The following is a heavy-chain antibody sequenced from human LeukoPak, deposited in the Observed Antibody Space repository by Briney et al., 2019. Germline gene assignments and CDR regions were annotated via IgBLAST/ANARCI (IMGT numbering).Heavy chain of an antibody. V-gene: IGHV1-2*02. CDR2: INPNSGGT. Sequence: ASVKVSCKASGYTFTGYYMHWVRQAPGQGLEWMGWINPNSGGTNYAQKFQGRVTMTRDTSISTAYMELSRLRSDDTAVYYCARKFLTEKTYYDILTGDYYNWFDPWGQGTLVTVSS. J-gene: IGHJ5*02. CDR3: ARKFLTEKTYYDILTGDYYNWFDP. D-gene: IGHD3-9*01. CDR1: GYTFTGYY.